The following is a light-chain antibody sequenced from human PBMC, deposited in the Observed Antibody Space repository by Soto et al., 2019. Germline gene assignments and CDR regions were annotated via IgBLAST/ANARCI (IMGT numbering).Light chain of an antibody. CDR1: SGDVGHYNY. CDR3: TSYTTSRIWV. V-gene: IGLV2-14*01. CDR2: EVS. J-gene: IGLJ3*02. Sequence: QSVLTQPASVSGSPGQSITISCTGSSGDVGHYNYVSWYQQHPGKAPKLMIYEVSNRPSGVSNRFSGSKSGNTASLIISGLQAEDEADYYCTSYTTSRIWVFGGGTQVTVL.